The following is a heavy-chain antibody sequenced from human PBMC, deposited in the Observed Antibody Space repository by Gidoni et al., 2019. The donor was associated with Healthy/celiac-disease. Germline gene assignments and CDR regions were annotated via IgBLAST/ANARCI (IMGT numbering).Heavy chain of an antibody. CDR3: AKKAAGPRNYYYYGMDV. J-gene: IGHJ6*02. CDR2: ISGSGGST. V-gene: IGHV3-23*01. D-gene: IGHD6-13*01. CDR1: GFTFSSYA. Sequence: EVQLLESGGGLVQPGGSLRLSCAASGFTFSSYAMSWVRQAPGKGLEWVSAISGSGGSTYYADSVKGRFTISRDNSKNTLYLQMNSLRAEDTAVYYCAKKAAGPRNYYYYGMDVWGQGTTVTVSS.